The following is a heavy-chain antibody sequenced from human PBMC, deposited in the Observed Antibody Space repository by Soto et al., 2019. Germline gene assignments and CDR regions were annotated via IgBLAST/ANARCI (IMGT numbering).Heavy chain of an antibody. CDR1: GFTFSSYA. CDR3: AKARADYYDSSGYPVDY. V-gene: IGHV3-23*01. D-gene: IGHD3-22*01. Sequence: GGSLRLSCAASGFTFSSYAMSWVRQAPGKGLEWVSAISGSGGSTYYADYVKGRFTISRDNSKNTLYLQMNSLRAEDTAVHYCAKARADYYDSSGYPVDYWGQGTLVTVSS. J-gene: IGHJ4*02. CDR2: ISGSGGST.